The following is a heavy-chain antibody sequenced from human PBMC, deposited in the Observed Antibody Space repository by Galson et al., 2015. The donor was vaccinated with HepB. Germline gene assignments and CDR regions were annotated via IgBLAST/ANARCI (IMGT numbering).Heavy chain of an antibody. D-gene: IGHD3-10*01. CDR1: GFSLSTSGMR. V-gene: IGHV2-70*04. CDR2: IDWDDAK. Sequence: PALVKPTQTLTLTCTFSGFSLSTSGMRVSWIRQPPGKALEWLARIDWDDAKFYSTSLKTRLTISKDTSKNQVVLTMTNMDPVDTAPYSLARTTGISMVRGAEIPPFFGLWGQGTLVPL. J-gene: IGHJ1*01. CDR3: ARTTGISMVRGAEIPPFFGL.